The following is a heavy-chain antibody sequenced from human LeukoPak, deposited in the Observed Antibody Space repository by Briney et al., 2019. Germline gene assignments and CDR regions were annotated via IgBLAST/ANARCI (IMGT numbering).Heavy chain of an antibody. D-gene: IGHD2-2*01. Sequence: QPGGSLGLSCAASGFTFSSYWMHWVRQAPGKGLVWVSRINSDGSSTSYADSVKGRFTISRDNAKNTLYLQMNNLRAEDTAVYYCARDVPLRYYYGMDVWGQRTTVTVSS. J-gene: IGHJ6*02. V-gene: IGHV3-74*01. CDR3: ARDVPLRYYYGMDV. CDR1: GFTFSSYW. CDR2: INSDGSST.